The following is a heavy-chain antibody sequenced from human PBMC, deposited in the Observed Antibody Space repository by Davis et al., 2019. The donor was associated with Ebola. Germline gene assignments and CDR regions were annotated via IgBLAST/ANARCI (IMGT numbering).Heavy chain of an antibody. CDR2: IYAVNGDT. CDR3: ARDPSRLTEGHLDY. CDR1: GYTFSNFA. Sequence: ASVKVSCKASGYTFSNFAMHWVRQAPGQRLEWMGWIYAVNGDTKYSQKFQGRVTMTSDTSASTAYLELSSLRSEDTAVYYCARDPSRLTEGHLDYWGQGTQVTVSS. D-gene: IGHD2-21*02. V-gene: IGHV1-3*01. J-gene: IGHJ4*02.